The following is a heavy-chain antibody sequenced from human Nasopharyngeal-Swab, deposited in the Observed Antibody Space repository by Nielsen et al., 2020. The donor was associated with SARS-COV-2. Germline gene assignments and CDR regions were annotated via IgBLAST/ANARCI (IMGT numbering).Heavy chain of an antibody. CDR2: IYPGDSDT. V-gene: IGHV5-51*01. CDR1: GYSFTSYW. Sequence: GESLKISCQGSGYSFTSYWIAWVRQMPGKGLEWMGIIYPGDSDTRYSPSFQGQVTISADKSINTAYLQWSSLKASDTAMYYCARGPQQLVHYYYYGMDVWGQGTTVTVSS. CDR3: ARGPQQLVHYYYYGMDV. D-gene: IGHD6-13*01. J-gene: IGHJ6*02.